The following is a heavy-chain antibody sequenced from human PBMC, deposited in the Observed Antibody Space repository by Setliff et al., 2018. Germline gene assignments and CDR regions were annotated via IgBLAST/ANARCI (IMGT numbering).Heavy chain of an antibody. CDR3: AREGYYNFWSGFMDV. CDR2: INHSGST. CDR1: GGSFSGYY. V-gene: IGHV4-34*01. J-gene: IGHJ6*02. Sequence: SETLSLTCAVYGGSFSGYYWSWIRQPPGKGLEWIGEINHSGSTNYNPSLKSRVTISVDTSKNQFSLKLSSVTAADTAVYYCAREGYYNFWSGFMDVWGRGTTVTVSS. D-gene: IGHD3-3*01.